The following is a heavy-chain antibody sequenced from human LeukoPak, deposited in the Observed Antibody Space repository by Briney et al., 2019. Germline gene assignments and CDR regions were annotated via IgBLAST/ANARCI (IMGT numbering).Heavy chain of an antibody. Sequence: GGSLRLSCAASGFTLSSYAMNWVRQAPGKGLEWVSSISGSGGSTYYADSVKGRFTISRDNSGNTLYLQMNSLRAEDTAVYYCAKGGGSSPSHYFDYWGQGILVTVSS. CDR3: AKGGGSSPSHYFDY. CDR2: ISGSGGST. CDR1: GFTLSSYA. D-gene: IGHD2-2*01. J-gene: IGHJ4*02. V-gene: IGHV3-23*01.